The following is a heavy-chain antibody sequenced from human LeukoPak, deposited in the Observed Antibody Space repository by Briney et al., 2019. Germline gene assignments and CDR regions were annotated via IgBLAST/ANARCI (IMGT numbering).Heavy chain of an antibody. J-gene: IGHJ4*02. CDR1: GFSFNNYA. D-gene: IGHD5-12*01. CDR3: AKGGYDYIEVAYFDF. Sequence: GGSLRLSCAASGFSFNNYAMGWVRQAPGKGLEWVSIIIASSGATFYADSVKGRFTISRDISKNTLYLQMNNLRVEDTAVYYCAKGGYDYIEVAYFDFWGQGILVTVSS. CDR2: IIASSGAT. V-gene: IGHV3-23*01.